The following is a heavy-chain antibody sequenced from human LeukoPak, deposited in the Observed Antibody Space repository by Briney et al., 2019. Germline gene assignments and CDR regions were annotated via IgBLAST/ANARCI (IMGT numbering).Heavy chain of an antibody. D-gene: IGHD3-10*01. CDR2: INAGNGDT. V-gene: IGHV1-3*01. J-gene: IGHJ4*02. Sequence: GASVKVSCKASGYTFTSYPMHWVRQAPGPRLEWMGWINAGNGDTKYSQKFQGRVTITRDTSASTTYMELSSLRSEDTAVYYCARDHYSGSGTAYYWGQGTRVTVSS. CDR3: ARDHYSGSGTAYY. CDR1: GYTFTSYP.